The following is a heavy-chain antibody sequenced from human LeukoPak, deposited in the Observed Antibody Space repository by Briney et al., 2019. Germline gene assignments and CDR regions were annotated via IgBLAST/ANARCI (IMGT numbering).Heavy chain of an antibody. Sequence: SETLSLTCAVYGGSFSGYYWSWIRQPPGKGLEWIGEINHSGSTNYNPSLKGRVTISVDTSKNQFSLKLSSVTAADTAVYYCARLLYFYGSGSHRLKTNRYGMDVWGQGTTVTVSS. CDR3: ARLLYFYGSGSHRLKTNRYGMDV. D-gene: IGHD3-10*01. J-gene: IGHJ6*02. CDR1: GGSFSGYY. CDR2: INHSGST. V-gene: IGHV4-34*01.